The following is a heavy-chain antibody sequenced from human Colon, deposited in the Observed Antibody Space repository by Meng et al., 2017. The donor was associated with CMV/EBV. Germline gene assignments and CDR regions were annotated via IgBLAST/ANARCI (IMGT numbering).Heavy chain of an antibody. V-gene: IGHV4-4*01. D-gene: IGHD2-8*02. Sequence: SNNKIYWWSWVRQSPGKGLEWIGEIWIREMSHSVTTKYSPSLKSRITISADETKNEFSLKLTSVTAADTGVYSCARSPGYWSLDYWGRGILVTVSS. CDR1: SNNKIYW. CDR2: IWIREMSHSVTT. CDR3: ARSPGYWSLDY. J-gene: IGHJ4*02.